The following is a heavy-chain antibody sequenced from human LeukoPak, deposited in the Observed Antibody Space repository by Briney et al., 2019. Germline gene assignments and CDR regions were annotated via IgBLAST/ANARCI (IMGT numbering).Heavy chain of an antibody. J-gene: IGHJ5*02. D-gene: IGHD5-12*01. CDR3: ARGGYDSALDP. Sequence: GGSLRLSCAASGFTFSDYYMSWIRQAPGKGLEWISYISSTSSYRNYADSVKGRFTISSDNAKNSLYLQMNSLRVEDTAVYYCARGGYDSALDPWGQGTLVTVSS. V-gene: IGHV3-11*05. CDR1: GFTFSDYY. CDR2: ISSTSSYR.